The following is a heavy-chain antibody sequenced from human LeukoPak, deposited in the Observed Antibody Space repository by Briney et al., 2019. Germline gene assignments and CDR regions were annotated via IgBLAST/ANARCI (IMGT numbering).Heavy chain of an antibody. J-gene: IGHJ4*02. D-gene: IGHD3-16*02. V-gene: IGHV1-18*01. CDR2: ISAYNGNT. CDR3: AREFHDYVWGSYHLLRY. CDR1: GYTFTSYG. Sequence: GASVKVSCKASGYTFTSYGISWVRQAPGQGLEWMGWISAYNGNTNYAQKLQGRVTMTTDTSTSTAYMELRSLRSDDTAVYYCAREFHDYVWGSYHLLRYWGQGTLVTVSS.